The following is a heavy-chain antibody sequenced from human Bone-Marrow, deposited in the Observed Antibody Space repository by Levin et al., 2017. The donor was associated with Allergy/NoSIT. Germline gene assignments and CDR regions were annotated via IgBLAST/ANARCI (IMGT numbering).Heavy chain of an antibody. J-gene: IGHJ6*02. CDR1: AGSISRGGFY. V-gene: IGHV4-31*03. D-gene: IGHD3-3*01. CDR3: ARDADDLADV. CDR2: ISYSGST. Sequence: LRLSCTVSAGSISRGGFYWSWIRQRPGKGLEWIGYISYSGSTNYNPSLKSRVTMSVDTSKSQFSLRLTSVTVADTAVYYCARDADDLADVWGQGTTVTVSS.